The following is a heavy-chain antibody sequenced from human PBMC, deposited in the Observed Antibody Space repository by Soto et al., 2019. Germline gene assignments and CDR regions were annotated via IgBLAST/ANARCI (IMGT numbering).Heavy chain of an antibody. CDR2: IKQDGSEQ. CDR3: ARGYYYDSSGYYDY. CDR1: GFTFSSYW. J-gene: IGHJ4*02. Sequence: EVQLVESGGGLVQPGGSLRLSCAASGFTFSSYWMSWVRQAPGKGLEWVANIKQDGSEQYYVDSVKGRFTISRDNAKNSLYLQMNSLRAEDTAVYYCARGYYYDSSGYYDYWGQGTLVTVSS. V-gene: IGHV3-7*03. D-gene: IGHD3-22*01.